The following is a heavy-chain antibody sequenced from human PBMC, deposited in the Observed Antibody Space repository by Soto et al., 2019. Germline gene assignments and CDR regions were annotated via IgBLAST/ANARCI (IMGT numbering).Heavy chain of an antibody. Sequence: NPGGSLRLSCAASGFTFSDSYMSWIRQAPGKGLEWISYITFSGNTVYYADSLKGRFTISRDNAKNSLYLQMNRLRAEDTAVYYCARVSWREKYGMDVWGQGTTVTVS. V-gene: IGHV3-11*01. J-gene: IGHJ6*02. CDR3: ARVSWREKYGMDV. CDR1: GFTFSDSY. CDR2: ITFSGNTV.